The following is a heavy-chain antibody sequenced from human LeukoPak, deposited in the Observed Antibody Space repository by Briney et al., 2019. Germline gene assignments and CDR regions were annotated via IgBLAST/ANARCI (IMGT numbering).Heavy chain of an antibody. CDR1: GFTFSSYW. V-gene: IGHV3-7*01. CDR3: ARDPSSLRDSYDY. D-gene: IGHD3/OR15-3a*01. J-gene: IGHJ4*02. CDR2: IKEDGSEK. Sequence: GGSLRLSCAASGFTFSSYWMNWVRQAPGKRLEWVAHIKEDGSEKYYLDSVKGRFTISRDNARNSLCLQMNSLRAEDTAVYYCARDPSSLRDSYDYWGQGTLVTVSS.